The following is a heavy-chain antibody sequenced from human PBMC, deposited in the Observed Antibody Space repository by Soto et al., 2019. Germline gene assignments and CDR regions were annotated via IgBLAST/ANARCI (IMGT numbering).Heavy chain of an antibody. CDR1: GYTFTSYD. Sequence: QVQLVQSGAEVKKPGASVKVSCKAPGYTFTSYDINWLRQATGQGLEWMGWMNPNSGNTGYAQKFQGRVTMTRNTSISTAYMELSSLRSEDTAVYYCARVSGSYYYYYYGMDVWGQGTTVTVSS. CDR3: ARVSGSYYYYYYGMDV. D-gene: IGHD1-26*01. CDR2: MNPNSGNT. J-gene: IGHJ6*02. V-gene: IGHV1-8*01.